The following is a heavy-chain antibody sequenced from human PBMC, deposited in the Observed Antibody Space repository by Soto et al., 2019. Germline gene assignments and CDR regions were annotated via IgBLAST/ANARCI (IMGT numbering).Heavy chain of an antibody. CDR1: GGSFSGYY. CDR3: ARGGLGCGSGGSCYLHYYYYMDV. CDR2: INHSGST. D-gene: IGHD2-15*01. V-gene: IGHV4-34*01. J-gene: IGHJ6*03. Sequence: SETLSLTCAVYGGSFSGYYWSWIRQPPGKGLEWIGEINHSGSTNYNPSLKSRVTISVDTSKNQFSLKLSSVTAADTAVYYCARGGLGCGSGGSCYLHYYYYMDVWGKGTTVTVSS.